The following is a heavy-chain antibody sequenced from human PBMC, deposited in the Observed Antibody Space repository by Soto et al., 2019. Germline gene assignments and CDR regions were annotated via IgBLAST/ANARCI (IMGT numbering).Heavy chain of an antibody. V-gene: IGHV4-30-2*01. CDR3: ARVSWREKYGMDV. CDR1: GGSMSRGGQS. CDR2: IYYTGST. Sequence: SETLSLTCAVSGGSMSRGGQSWSWIRQPPGKGLEWLGFIYYTGSTYYNPSLKSRVTLSVDRSKNQFSLNLTSVTAADTAVYYCARVSWREKYGMDVWGQGTTVTVSS. J-gene: IGHJ6*02.